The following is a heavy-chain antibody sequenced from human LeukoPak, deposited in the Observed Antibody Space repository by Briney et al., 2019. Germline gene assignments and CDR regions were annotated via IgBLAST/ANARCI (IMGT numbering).Heavy chain of an antibody. V-gene: IGHV4-59*01. CDR3: ARGGVRADY. D-gene: IGHD4-17*01. Sequence: SETLSLTCTVSGGSISGYYWSWIRQPPGKGLEWIGYIYYSGNTNYNPSLKSRVTISVDTSKIKFSLKVSSVIAADTAVYYCARGGVRADYWGQGTLVTVSS. J-gene: IGHJ4*02. CDR2: IYYSGNT. CDR1: GGSISGYY.